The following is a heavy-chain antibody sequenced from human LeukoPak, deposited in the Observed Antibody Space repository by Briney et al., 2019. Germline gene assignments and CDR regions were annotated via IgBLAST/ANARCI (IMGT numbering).Heavy chain of an antibody. CDR2: INHSGST. CDR3: ARDTLLRGFDY. Sequence: SETLSLTCAVYGGSFSGYYWSWIRQPPGKGLEWIGEINHSGSTNYNPSLKSRVTISVDTSKNQFSLKLSSVTAADTAVYYCARDTLLRGFDYWGQGTLVIVSS. V-gene: IGHV4-34*01. J-gene: IGHJ4*02. CDR1: GGSFSGYY. D-gene: IGHD5/OR15-5a*01.